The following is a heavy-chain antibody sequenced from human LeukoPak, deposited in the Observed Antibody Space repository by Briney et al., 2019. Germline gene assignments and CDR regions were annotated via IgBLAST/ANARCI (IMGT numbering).Heavy chain of an antibody. J-gene: IGHJ4*02. Sequence: GESLKISCKASGYSFTTYWIGWVRQVPGKGLEGVGIIYPADSTAKYSPSFQGQVTISVDKSISTAYLQWSRLEASDTAVFYCARHLKSGYTGYESDYWGQGTLVTVSS. D-gene: IGHD5-12*01. CDR2: IYPADSTA. CDR3: ARHLKSGYTGYESDY. V-gene: IGHV5-51*01. CDR1: GYSFTTYW.